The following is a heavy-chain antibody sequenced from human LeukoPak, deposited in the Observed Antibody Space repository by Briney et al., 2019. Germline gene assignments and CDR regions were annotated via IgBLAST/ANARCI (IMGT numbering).Heavy chain of an antibody. Sequence: GRSLRLSCAASGFTFNSYGMHWVRQAPGKGLEWVAVIWYDGSNKYYADSVKGRFTISRDNSKNTLYLQMNSLRAEDTAVYYCARVTYYYDSSGYYSGGWFDPWGQGTLVTVSS. CDR1: GFTFNSYG. CDR3: ARVTYYYDSSGYYSGGWFDP. D-gene: IGHD3-22*01. V-gene: IGHV3-33*01. J-gene: IGHJ5*02. CDR2: IWYDGSNK.